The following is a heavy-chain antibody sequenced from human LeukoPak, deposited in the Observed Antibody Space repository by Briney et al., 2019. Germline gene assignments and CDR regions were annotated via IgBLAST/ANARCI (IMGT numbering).Heavy chain of an antibody. CDR1: GGSISTYY. V-gene: IGHV4-59*12. CDR2: IYHSGST. CDR3: AREGLNMVRGVIPKEAWGWFDP. D-gene: IGHD3-10*01. Sequence: SETLSLTCTVSGGSISTYYWSWIRQPPGKGLEWIGYIYHSGSTKYNPSLKSRVTISVDTSQNQFSLKLSSVTAADTAVYYCAREGLNMVRGVIPKEAWGWFDPWGQGTLVTVSS. J-gene: IGHJ5*02.